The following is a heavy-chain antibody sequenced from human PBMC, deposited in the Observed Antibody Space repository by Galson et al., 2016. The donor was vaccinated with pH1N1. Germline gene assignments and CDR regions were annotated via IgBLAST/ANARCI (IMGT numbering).Heavy chain of an antibody. V-gene: IGHV5-51*01. CDR1: GYNFTTYW. Sequence: QSGAEVKKPGESLKISCKASGYNFTTYWIGWVRQMPGKGLEWMGIIYPGDSDTKYSPSFQGQATISADKSITTAFLQWSSLKASDTAMYYCARLDRFCSGSACFTFWFDPWGQGTRVTVSS. CDR2: IYPGDSDT. CDR3: ARLDRFCSGSACFTFWFDP. D-gene: IGHD3-3*01. J-gene: IGHJ5*02.